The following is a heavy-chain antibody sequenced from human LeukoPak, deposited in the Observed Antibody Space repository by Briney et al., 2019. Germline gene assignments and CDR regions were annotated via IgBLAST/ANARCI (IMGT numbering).Heavy chain of an antibody. CDR1: GGTFSSYA. CDR3: ARVDSHTDP. CDR2: IIPIFGIA. Sequence: SVKVSCKASGGTFSSYAISWVRQAPGPGLEWMGRIIPIFGIANYAQKFQGRVTITADKSTSTAYMELSSLRSEDTAVYYCARVDSHTDPWGQGTLVTVSS. J-gene: IGHJ5*02. V-gene: IGHV1-69*04. D-gene: IGHD2-21*01.